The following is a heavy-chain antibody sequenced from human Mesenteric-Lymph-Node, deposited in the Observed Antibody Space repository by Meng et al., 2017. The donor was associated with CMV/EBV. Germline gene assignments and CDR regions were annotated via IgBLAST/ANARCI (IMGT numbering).Heavy chain of an antibody. CDR1: GFIFSDYY. Sequence: GESLKISCAASGFIFSDYYMSWIRQAPGKGLEWVSYIDSSGDMIYYADSVKGRFTISRDNAKNSLYLQMNSLRAEDTAVFYCARTLYYDILTGHYAPYYYYGMDVWGQGTTVTVSS. CDR3: ARTLYYDILTGHYAPYYYYGMDV. V-gene: IGHV3-11*01. D-gene: IGHD3-9*01. J-gene: IGHJ6*01. CDR2: IDSSGDMI.